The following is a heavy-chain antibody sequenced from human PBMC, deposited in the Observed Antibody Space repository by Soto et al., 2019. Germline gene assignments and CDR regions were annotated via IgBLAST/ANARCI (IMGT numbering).Heavy chain of an antibody. CDR1: GGSISNFY. D-gene: IGHD3-9*01. CDR3: ARTVLGPDLLADSFVDYYYYMDV. V-gene: IGHV4-59*08. CDR2: VYYTGST. J-gene: IGHJ6*03. Sequence: QVQLQESGPGLVRPSETLCLTCTVSGGSISNFYWSWIRQPPGKGLEWIGYVYYTGSTSYNPSLKRRVTFSADSSRGQFSLRLNSVTAADTAVYYCARTVLGPDLLADSFVDYYYYMDVWGQGTTVTVSS.